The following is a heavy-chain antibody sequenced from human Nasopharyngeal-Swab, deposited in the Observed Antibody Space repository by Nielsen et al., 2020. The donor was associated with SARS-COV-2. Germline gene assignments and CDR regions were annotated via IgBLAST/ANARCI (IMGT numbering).Heavy chain of an antibody. V-gene: IGHV4-34*01. J-gene: IGHJ4*02. CDR1: GGSFSGYY. CDR2: INHSGST. Sequence: SETLSLTCAVYGGSFSGYYWSWIRQPPGKGLEWIGEINHSGSTNYNPTLKSRVTISVDTSKNQFSLKLSSVTAADTAVYYCARGRGYWGQGTLVTVSS. CDR3: ARGRGY.